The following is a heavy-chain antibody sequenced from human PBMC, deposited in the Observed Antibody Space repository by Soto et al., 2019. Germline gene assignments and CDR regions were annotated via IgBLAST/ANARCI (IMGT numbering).Heavy chain of an antibody. CDR3: TRHAVITSGGVIVSHWFDP. V-gene: IGHV5-10-1*01. CDR1: GYRFASYW. CDR2: IDPLDSQT. Sequence: PGESLKISCEGSGYRFASYWITWVRQVPGKGLEWMGRIDPLDSQTNYSASFEGHVTFSADKSINTAFLQWSSLRASDTATYFCTRHAVITSGGVIVSHWFDPWGQGTPVTVFS. D-gene: IGHD3-16*02. J-gene: IGHJ5*02.